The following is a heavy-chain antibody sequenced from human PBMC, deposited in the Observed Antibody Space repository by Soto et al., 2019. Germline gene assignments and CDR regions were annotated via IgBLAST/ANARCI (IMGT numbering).Heavy chain of an antibody. Sequence: QPGGSLRLSCAASGFTFSSYGMHWVRQAPGKGLEWVAVISYDGSNKYYADSVKGRFTISRDNSKNTLYLQMNSLRAEDTAVYYCAKAGGSVVPAFPDYYYGMDVWGQGTTVTVSS. CDR1: GFTFSSYG. D-gene: IGHD2-2*01. CDR3: AKAGGSVVPAFPDYYYGMDV. CDR2: ISYDGSNK. J-gene: IGHJ6*02. V-gene: IGHV3-30*18.